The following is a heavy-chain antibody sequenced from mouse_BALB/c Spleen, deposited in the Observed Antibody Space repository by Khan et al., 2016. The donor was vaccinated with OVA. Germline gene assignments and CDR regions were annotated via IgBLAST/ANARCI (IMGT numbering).Heavy chain of an antibody. D-gene: IGHD3-3*01. CDR3: ARNRDGGSYWYFDV. Sequence: QVQLKESGPGLVAPSQSLSITCTVSGFSLSRYSINWVRQPPGKGLEWLGIMWIGGSTDYNSALKSRLSISKDNSKSQVFLTMNSPQTDDTAMYDCARNRDGGSYWYFDVWGAGTTVTVSS. V-gene: IGHV2-6-4*01. J-gene: IGHJ1*01. CDR2: MWIGGST. CDR1: GFSLSRYS.